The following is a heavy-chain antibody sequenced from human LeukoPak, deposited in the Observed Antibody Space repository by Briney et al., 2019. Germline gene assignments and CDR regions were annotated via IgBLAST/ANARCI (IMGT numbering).Heavy chain of an antibody. CDR1: GFTFSSYG. D-gene: IGHD6-13*01. Sequence: PGGSLRLSCAASGFTFSSYGMHWVRQAQGKGLEWVAVISYDGSNKYYADSVKGRFTISRDDSKNTLYLQMNSLRAEDTAVYYCAKDHIAAAGMIDYWGQGTLVTVSS. V-gene: IGHV3-30*18. CDR3: AKDHIAAAGMIDY. J-gene: IGHJ4*02. CDR2: ISYDGSNK.